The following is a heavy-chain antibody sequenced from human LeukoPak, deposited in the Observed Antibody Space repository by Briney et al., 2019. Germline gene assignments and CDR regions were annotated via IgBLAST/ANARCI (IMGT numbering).Heavy chain of an antibody. V-gene: IGHV3-30*18. CDR2: ISYDGSNK. CDR1: GFTFSSYG. CDR3: AKPKQLVRSGYFDY. J-gene: IGHJ4*02. Sequence: PGGSLRLSCAASGFTFSSYGMHWVRQPPGKGLEWVAVISYDGSNKYYADSVKGRLTISRDNSKNTLYLQMNSLRAEDTAVYYCAKPKQLVRSGYFDYWGQGTLVTVSS. D-gene: IGHD6-13*01.